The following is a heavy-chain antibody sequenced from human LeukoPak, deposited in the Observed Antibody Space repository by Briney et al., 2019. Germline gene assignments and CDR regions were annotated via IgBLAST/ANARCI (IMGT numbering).Heavy chain of an antibody. CDR2: ISFDSHTT. D-gene: IGHD4-17*01. CDR3: AKGHLTVTRHFDS. CDR1: GITFSTFS. J-gene: IGHJ4*02. V-gene: IGHV3-23*01. Sequence: GGSLRLSCAAFGITFSTFSMGWVRQAPGKGLEWVSIISFDSHTTFYADSVRGRFAISRDNSKNTVYLQMNSPRAEDTALYYCAKGHLTVTRHFDSWGQGTLVTVSS.